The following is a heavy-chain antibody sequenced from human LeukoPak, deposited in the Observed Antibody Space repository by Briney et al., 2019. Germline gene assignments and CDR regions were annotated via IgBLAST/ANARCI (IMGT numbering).Heavy chain of an antibody. CDR3: ARASLVGATTGSVDY. D-gene: IGHD1-26*01. Sequence: SETLSLTCTVSGGSISSYYWSWIRQPPGKGLEWIGYIYYSGSTNYNPSLKSRVTISVDTSKNQFSLKLSSVTAADTAVYYCARASLVGATTGSVDYWGQGTLVTVSS. V-gene: IGHV4-59*12. CDR1: GGSISSYY. CDR2: IYYSGST. J-gene: IGHJ4*02.